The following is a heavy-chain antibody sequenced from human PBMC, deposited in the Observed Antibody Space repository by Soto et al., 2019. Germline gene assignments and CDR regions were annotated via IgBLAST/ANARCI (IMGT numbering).Heavy chain of an antibody. CDR3: SPFVAVGWSGFYGMDV. Sequence: GGSLRLSCTASGFTFGDYAMSWFRQAPGKGLEWVGFIRSKAYGGTTEYAASVKGRFTLSRDDSKSIAYLQMNSLKTEDTAVYYCSPFVAVGWSGFYGMDVWGQGTTVTVSS. J-gene: IGHJ6*02. CDR1: GFTFGDYA. CDR2: IRSKAYGGTT. D-gene: IGHD3-3*01. V-gene: IGHV3-49*03.